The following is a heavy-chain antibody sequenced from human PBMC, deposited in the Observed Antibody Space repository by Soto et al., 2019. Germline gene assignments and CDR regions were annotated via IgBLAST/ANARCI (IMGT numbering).Heavy chain of an antibody. Sequence: EVQLVESGGGLIQPGGSLRLSCAASGFTVNSDYMNWIRQTPGKGLEWVAFIYNGESTHYADSMKGRFTISSDRSKNTLYLQMNSLRIDDTAVYYCARDGRGLGKLSLFEYWGQGTLVTVSS. V-gene: IGHV3-53*01. CDR2: IYNGEST. D-gene: IGHD3-16*01. CDR3: ARDGRGLGKLSLFEY. CDR1: GFTVNSDY. J-gene: IGHJ4*02.